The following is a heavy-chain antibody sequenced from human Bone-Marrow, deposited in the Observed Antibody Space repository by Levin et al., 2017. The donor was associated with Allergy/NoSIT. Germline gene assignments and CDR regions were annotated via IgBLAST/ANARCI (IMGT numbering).Heavy chain of an antibody. CDR2: INHSGST. J-gene: IGHJ4*02. V-gene: IGHV4-34*01. CDR3: ARVPRAPNWGSYRPFDY. D-gene: IGHD3-16*02. CDR1: GGSFSGYY. Sequence: SQTLSLTCAVYGGSFSGYYWSWIRQPPGKGLEWIGEINHSGSTNYNPSLKSRVTISVDTSKNQFSLKLSSVTAADTAVYYCARVPRAPNWGSYRPFDYWGQGTLVTVSS.